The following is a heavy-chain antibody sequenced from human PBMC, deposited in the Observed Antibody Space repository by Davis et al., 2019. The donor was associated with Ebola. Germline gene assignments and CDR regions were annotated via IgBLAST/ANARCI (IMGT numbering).Heavy chain of an antibody. Sequence: PGGSLRPSCTVPGGPISSYYWSWIRQPAGKGLGWIGRIYTSGSTNYNPSLKSRVTMSVDTSKNQFSLKLSSVTAADTAVYYCARVNYYYYYMDVWGKGTTVTVSS. J-gene: IGHJ6*03. CDR2: IYTSGST. CDR1: GGPISSYY. V-gene: IGHV4-4*07. CDR3: ARVNYYYYYMDV.